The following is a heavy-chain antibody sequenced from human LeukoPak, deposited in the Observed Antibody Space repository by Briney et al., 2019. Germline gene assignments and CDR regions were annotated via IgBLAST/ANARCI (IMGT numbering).Heavy chain of an antibody. Sequence: GGSLRLACAASGFTFSSYGMHWVRQAPGKGLEWVAFIRYDGSNKYYADSVKGRFTISRDNSKNTLYLQMNSLRAEDTAVYYCAKSGYDFGGWFDPWGEGTLVTVSS. D-gene: IGHD5-12*01. V-gene: IGHV3-30*02. J-gene: IGHJ5*02. CDR3: AKSGYDFGGWFDP. CDR1: GFTFSSYG. CDR2: IRYDGSNK.